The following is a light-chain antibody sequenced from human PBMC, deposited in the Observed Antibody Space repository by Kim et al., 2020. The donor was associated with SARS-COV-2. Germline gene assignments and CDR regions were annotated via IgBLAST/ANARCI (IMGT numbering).Light chain of an antibody. CDR3: QQRSKWPRT. CDR2: DAS. V-gene: IGKV3-11*01. Sequence: APGERAALSGRASQSVSSDLAWYQQKPGQAPRLLIYDASNRATGIPARFSGSGSGTDFTLTISSLEPEDFAVYYCQQRSKWPRTFGQGTKLEI. J-gene: IGKJ2*01. CDR1: QSVSSD.